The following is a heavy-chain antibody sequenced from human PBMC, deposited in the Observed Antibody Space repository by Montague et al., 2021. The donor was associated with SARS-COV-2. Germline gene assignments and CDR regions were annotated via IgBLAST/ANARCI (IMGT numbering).Heavy chain of an antibody. D-gene: IGHD2-2*01. V-gene: IGHV4-34*01. Sequence: SETLSLTCADYGGSFSGYYWSWVRQPPGKGLEWIGEINHSGSTNCNPSLKSRVTISVDTSKNQFSMKLSSVTAADTAVYYCARVRAVPAAMRIFSLGRSYYGMDVWGQGTTVTVSS. CDR1: GGSFSGYY. J-gene: IGHJ6*02. CDR2: INHSGST. CDR3: ARVRAVPAAMRIFSLGRSYYGMDV.